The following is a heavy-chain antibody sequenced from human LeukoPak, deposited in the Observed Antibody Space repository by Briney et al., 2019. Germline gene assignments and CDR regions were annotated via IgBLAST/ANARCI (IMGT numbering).Heavy chain of an antibody. D-gene: IGHD2-15*01. Sequence: SETLSLTCAVYGGSFSGYYWSWIRQPPGKGLEWIGEINHSGSTNYNPSLKSRVTISVDTSKNQFSLNLSSVTAADTAVYYCARAPPQGYCSGGSCRYYFDYWGQGTLVTVSS. V-gene: IGHV4-34*01. J-gene: IGHJ4*02. CDR2: INHSGST. CDR3: ARAPPQGYCSGGSCRYYFDY. CDR1: GGSFSGYY.